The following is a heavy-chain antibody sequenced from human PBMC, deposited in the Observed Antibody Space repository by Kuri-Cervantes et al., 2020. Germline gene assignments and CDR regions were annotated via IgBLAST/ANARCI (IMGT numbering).Heavy chain of an antibody. J-gene: IGHJ4*02. CDR2: ISSSGSTI. CDR1: GFTFSSYE. CDR3: ARVIKTSWFVRGHFDY. D-gene: IGHD3-10*01. Sequence: GSLRLSCAASGFTFSSYEMNWVRQAPGKGLEWVSYISSSGSTIYYADSVKGRFTISRDNAKNSLYLQMNSLRAEDTAVYYCARVIKTSWFVRGHFDYWGQGTLVTVSS. V-gene: IGHV3-48*03.